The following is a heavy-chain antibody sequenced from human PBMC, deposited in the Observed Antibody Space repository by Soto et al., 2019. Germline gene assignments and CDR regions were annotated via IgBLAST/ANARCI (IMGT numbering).Heavy chain of an antibody. D-gene: IGHD3-10*01. V-gene: IGHV1-18*01. Sequence: ASVTVSCKASGYTFTSYGISWVRQAPGQGLEWMGWISAYNGNTNYAQKFQGRVTMTEDTSTDTAYMELSSLRSEDTAVYYCATLAFGIWGQGTMVTVSS. CDR3: ATLAFGI. CDR1: GYTFTSYG. J-gene: IGHJ3*02. CDR2: ISAYNGNT.